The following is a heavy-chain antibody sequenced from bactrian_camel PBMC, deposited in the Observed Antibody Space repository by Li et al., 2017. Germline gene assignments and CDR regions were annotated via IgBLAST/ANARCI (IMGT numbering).Heavy chain of an antibody. V-gene: IGHV3S26*01. CDR2: TIDGDGQT. Sequence: HVQLVESGGGSVQTGGSLRLSCAASGATNSRYCMGWYRQVPGKEREGVATIDGDGQTSYADSVKGRFTISKDNAKNVLYLQMNSLKPEDTAMYYCAARANFMGARPPLTFGTYSDWGQGTQVTVS. CDR3: AARANFMGARPPLTFGTYSD. D-gene: IGHD4*01. CDR1: GATNSRYC. J-gene: IGHJ4*01.